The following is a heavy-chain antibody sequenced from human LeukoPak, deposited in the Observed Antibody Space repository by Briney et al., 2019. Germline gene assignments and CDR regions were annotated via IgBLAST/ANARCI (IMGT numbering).Heavy chain of an antibody. Sequence: GGSPRLSCAASRCIFTRYGMHWVRQAPGKGLEWVAFTRYDGDTKFYADSVKDRFTIFRDNSKNTLYLQMNSLRPDDTAVYYCPQSALAFEGTSWYLSSFPPWGQGTLVTVSS. V-gene: IGHV3-30*02. CDR3: PQSALAFEGTSWYLSSFPP. J-gene: IGHJ5*02. D-gene: IGHD6-13*01. CDR2: TRYDGDTK. CDR1: RCIFTRYG.